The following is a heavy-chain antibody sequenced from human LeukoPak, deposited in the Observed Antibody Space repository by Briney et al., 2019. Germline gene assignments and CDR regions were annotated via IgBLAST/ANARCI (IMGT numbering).Heavy chain of an antibody. CDR1: GFTFSTYS. D-gene: IGHD5-12*01. J-gene: IGHJ4*02. CDR2: ISGSGAM. V-gene: IGHV3-48*01. CDR3: ARDGGYRGYDADG. Sequence: GGSPRLSCAASGFTFSTYSMKWVRQAPGKGLEWVSYISGSGAMYYADSVRGRFTISRENAQNSLFLKMNSLRAEDTAVYYCARDGGYRGYDADGWGQGTLVTVSS.